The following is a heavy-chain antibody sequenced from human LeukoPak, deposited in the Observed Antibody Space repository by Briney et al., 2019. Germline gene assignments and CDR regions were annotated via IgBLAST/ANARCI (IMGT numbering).Heavy chain of an antibody. J-gene: IGHJ4*02. CDR1: GFTFSSYW. D-gene: IGHD5-18*01. CDR2: IKPDGSEK. CDR3: ARTRANTATFDS. Sequence: GGSLRLSRAASGFTFSSYWMTWARQAPGKGLEWVANIKPDGSEKYYVDSVKGRFTISRDNAKNSLYLQMNSLRGEGTAVYYCARTRANTATFDSWGQGTLVTVSS. V-gene: IGHV3-7*01.